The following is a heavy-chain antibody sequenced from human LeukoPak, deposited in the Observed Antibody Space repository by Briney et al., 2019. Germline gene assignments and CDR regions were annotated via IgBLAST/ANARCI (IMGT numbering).Heavy chain of an antibody. CDR2: IIRHGDTT. CDR3: ARDGTTTRHNWFDS. J-gene: IGHJ5*01. V-gene: IGHV3-23*01. Sequence: GGSLRLSCAASGFTFSSYAMSWVRQAPGKGLEWVSGIIRHGDTTYYADSVKGRFTISRDSSENTLILQMNTLRAEDTAIYYCARDGTTTRHNWFDSWGQGTLVTVSS. CDR1: GFTFSSYA. D-gene: IGHD1-7*01.